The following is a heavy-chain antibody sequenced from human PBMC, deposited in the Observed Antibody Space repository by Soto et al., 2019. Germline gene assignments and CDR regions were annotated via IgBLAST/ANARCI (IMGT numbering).Heavy chain of an antibody. Sequence: GGSLRLSCAASGFTFSSYGMHWVRQAPGKGLEWVAVISYDGSNKYYADSVKGRFTISRDNSKNTLYLQMNSLRAEDTAVYYCAKEGENPIYCSGGSCYSDYWGQGTLVTVSS. CDR3: AKEGENPIYCSGGSCYSDY. J-gene: IGHJ4*02. CDR1: GFTFSSYG. D-gene: IGHD2-15*01. CDR2: ISYDGSNK. V-gene: IGHV3-30*18.